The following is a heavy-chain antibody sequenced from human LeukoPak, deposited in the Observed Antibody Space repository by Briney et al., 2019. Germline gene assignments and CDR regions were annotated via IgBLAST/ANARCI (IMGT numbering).Heavy chain of an antibody. Sequence: SETLSLTCTVSGVSMSAYQWSWVRQSPEKGLEWIGCINTKGETSYNPSLNSRVTMSVDTSKNQFSLKLNSVTAADTAVYYCARDYSYPDYWGQGTLVTVSS. J-gene: IGHJ4*02. CDR1: GVSMSAYQ. CDR2: INTKGET. CDR3: ARDYSYPDY. V-gene: IGHV4-4*07. D-gene: IGHD5-18*01.